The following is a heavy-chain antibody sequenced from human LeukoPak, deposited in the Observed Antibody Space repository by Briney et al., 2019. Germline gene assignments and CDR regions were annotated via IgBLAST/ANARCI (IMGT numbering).Heavy chain of an antibody. Sequence: RASVKVSCKASGYTFTGYYMHWVRQAPGQGLEWMGWINPNSGGTNYAQKFQGWVTMTRDTSISTAYMELSRLRSDDTAVYYCARGMYYYDSSGYDYWGQGTLVTVSS. CDR2: INPNSGGT. CDR1: GYTFTGYY. CDR3: ARGMYYYDSSGYDY. J-gene: IGHJ4*02. V-gene: IGHV1-2*04. D-gene: IGHD3-22*01.